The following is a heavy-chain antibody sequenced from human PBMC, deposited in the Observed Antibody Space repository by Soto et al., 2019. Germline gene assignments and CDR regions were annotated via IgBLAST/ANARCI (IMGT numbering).Heavy chain of an antibody. D-gene: IGHD3-3*01. CDR3: ARAKVHDFWSGSPGYYYYMDV. CDR1: GGSISSGGYY. V-gene: IGHV4-31*03. CDR2: IYYSGST. Sequence: SETLSLTCTVSGGSISSGGYYWGWIRQHPGKGLEWIGYIYYSGSTYYNPSLKSRVTISVDTSKNQFSLKLSSVTAADTAVYYCARAKVHDFWSGSPGYYYYMDVWGKGTTVTVSS. J-gene: IGHJ6*03.